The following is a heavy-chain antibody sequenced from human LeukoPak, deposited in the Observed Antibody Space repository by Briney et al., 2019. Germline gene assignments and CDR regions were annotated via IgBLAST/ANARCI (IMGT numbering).Heavy chain of an antibody. CDR3: CRSRGAFDI. J-gene: IGHJ3*02. Sequence: GRSLRLSCAASGFTFSSYAMHWVRQAPGKGLEWVAVISYDGSNKYYADSVKGRFTISRDNSKNTLYLQMNSLRAEDTAVYYCCRSRGAFDIWGQGTMVTVSS. V-gene: IGHV3-30-3*01. CDR1: GFTFSSYA. CDR2: ISYDGSNK.